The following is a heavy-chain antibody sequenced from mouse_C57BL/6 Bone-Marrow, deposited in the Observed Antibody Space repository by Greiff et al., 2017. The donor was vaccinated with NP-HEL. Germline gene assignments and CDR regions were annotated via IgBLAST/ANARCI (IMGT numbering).Heavy chain of an antibody. V-gene: IGHV1-82*01. J-gene: IGHJ4*01. CDR2: IYPGDGDT. CDR1: GYAFSSSW. CDR3: ARFPYYSNYGGYAMDY. Sequence: VQLQQSGPELVKPGASVKISCKASGYAFSSSWMNWVKQRPGKGLEWIGRIYPGDGDTNYNGKFKGKATLTADKSSSTAYMQLSSLTSEDSAVYFCARFPYYSNYGGYAMDYWGQGTSVTVSS. D-gene: IGHD2-5*01.